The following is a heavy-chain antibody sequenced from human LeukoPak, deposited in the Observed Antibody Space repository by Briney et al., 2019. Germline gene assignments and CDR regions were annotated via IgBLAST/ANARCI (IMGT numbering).Heavy chain of an antibody. D-gene: IGHD1-1*01. CDR1: GGPIFSYY. V-gene: IGHV4-4*07. CDR2: LYPGVGS. J-gene: IGHJ4*02. Sequence: SQTLSLTCTVSGGPIFSYYWSWIRQTPGKGLEWVGRLYPGVGSDYNPSLKSRVTMSVDTSKKQFALKLSAVTAADTAVYYCARQGNWNLVASQADYWGQGTLVTVSS. CDR3: ARQGNWNLVASQADY.